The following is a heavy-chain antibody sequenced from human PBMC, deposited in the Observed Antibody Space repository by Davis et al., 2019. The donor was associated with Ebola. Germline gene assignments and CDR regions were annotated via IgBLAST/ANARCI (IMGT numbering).Heavy chain of an antibody. CDR1: GGTISNYI. V-gene: IGHV1-69*02. Sequence: SVKVSCKTSGGTISNYIINWVRQAPGQGLEWMGRIIPILGMVNYAQKFQGRVTITADKSASTAYMELSSLRSEDTAVYYCASQPTTANYYDSSGYSGRGYFHPWGQGTLVTVSS. D-gene: IGHD3-22*01. J-gene: IGHJ1*01. CDR2: IIPILGMV. CDR3: ASQPTTANYYDSSGYSGRGYFHP.